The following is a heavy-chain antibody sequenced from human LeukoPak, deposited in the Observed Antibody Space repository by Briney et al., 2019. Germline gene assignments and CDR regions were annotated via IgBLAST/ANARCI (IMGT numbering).Heavy chain of an antibody. D-gene: IGHD1-26*01. Sequence: TPSETLSLTCTVSGGSISSYYWSWIRQPPGMGLEWIGYIYYSGSTNYNPSLKSRVTISVDTSKNQFSLKLSSVTAADTAVYYCARGRMGATGYFDYWGQGTLVTVSS. V-gene: IGHV4-59*01. J-gene: IGHJ4*02. CDR3: ARGRMGATGYFDY. CDR1: GGSISSYY. CDR2: IYYSGST.